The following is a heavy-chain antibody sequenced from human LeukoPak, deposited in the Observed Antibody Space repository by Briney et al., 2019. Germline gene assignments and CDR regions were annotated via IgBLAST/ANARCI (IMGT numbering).Heavy chain of an antibody. CDR2: ISSNGGST. CDR3: VKGPIAAAGLN. D-gene: IGHD6-13*01. Sequence: GGSLRLSCSASGFTFSSYAMHWDRQAPGKGLEYVSAISSNGGSTYYADSVKGRFTISRDNSKNTLYLQMSSLRAEDTAVYYCVKGPIAAAGLNWGQGTLVTVSS. J-gene: IGHJ4*02. CDR1: GFTFSSYA. V-gene: IGHV3-64D*06.